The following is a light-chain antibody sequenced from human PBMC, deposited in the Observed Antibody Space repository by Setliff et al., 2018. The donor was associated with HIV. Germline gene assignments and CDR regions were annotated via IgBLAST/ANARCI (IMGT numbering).Light chain of an antibody. V-gene: IGKV1-39*01. J-gene: IGKJ1*01. CDR2: GAS. CDR1: QNITTY. CDR3: QQSYSSRWT. Sequence: DFQMTQSPSSLSASVGDRITITCRTSQNITTYLNWYLHQPGKAPKLLIYGASNLQSGVPSRFGGSGSGTDFTLTINSLQPEDFAIYYCQQSYSSRWTFGQGTKV.